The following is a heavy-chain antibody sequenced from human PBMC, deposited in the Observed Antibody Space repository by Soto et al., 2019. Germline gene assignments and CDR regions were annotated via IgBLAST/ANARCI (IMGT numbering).Heavy chain of an antibody. CDR3: ARWGDYKGAGNYYGMDV. V-gene: IGHV5-51*01. Sequence: PGESRKISCKASAHFTTYWIGWVRQMPGKGLEWMGIIYPGDSDTRYSPSFRGQVTISADKSISTAYLQWSSLKASDTAIYYCARWGDYKGAGNYYGMDVWGQGTTVTVSS. CDR2: IYPGDSDT. J-gene: IGHJ6*02. D-gene: IGHD4-17*01. CDR1: AHFTTYW.